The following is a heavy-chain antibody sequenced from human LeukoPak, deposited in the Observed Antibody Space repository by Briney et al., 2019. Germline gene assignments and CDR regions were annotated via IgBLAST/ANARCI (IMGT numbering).Heavy chain of an antibody. CDR1: GYTFTSYG. Sequence: GASVKVSCKASGYTFTSYGISWVRQAPGQGLEWMGIINPSGGSTSYAQKFQGRVTMTRDMSTSTVYMELSSLRSEDTAVYYCARETRYGHPDYFDYWGQGTLVTVSS. CDR3: ARETRYGHPDYFDY. CDR2: INPSGGST. D-gene: IGHD5-18*01. J-gene: IGHJ4*02. V-gene: IGHV1-46*01.